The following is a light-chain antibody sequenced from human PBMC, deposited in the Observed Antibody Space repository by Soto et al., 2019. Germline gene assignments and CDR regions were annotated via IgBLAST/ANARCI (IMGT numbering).Light chain of an antibody. CDR2: DVF. J-gene: IGLJ2*01. Sequence: QSALTQPASVSGSPGQSITISCTGTSSDVGGYDYVSWYQQRPGKAPKLLIYDVFNRPSGVSNRFSGSRSDNTASLTISGLQAEDEADYYCCSYAGSSTLVFGGGTKLTVL. V-gene: IGLV2-14*03. CDR1: SSDVGGYDY. CDR3: CSYAGSSTLV.